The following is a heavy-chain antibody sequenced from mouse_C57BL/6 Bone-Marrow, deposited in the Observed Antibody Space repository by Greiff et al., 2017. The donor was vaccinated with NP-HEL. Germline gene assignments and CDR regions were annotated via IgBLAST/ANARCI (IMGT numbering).Heavy chain of an antibody. Sequence: DVHLVESGGGLVQPGGSLKLSCAASGFTFSDYGMAWVRQAPRKGPEWVAFISNLAYSIYYADTVTGRFTISRENAKNTLYLEMSSLRSEDTAMYYCARHYYGSSYRGAMDYWGQGTSVTVSS. CDR2: ISNLAYSI. V-gene: IGHV5-15*01. CDR3: ARHYYGSSYRGAMDY. D-gene: IGHD1-1*01. J-gene: IGHJ4*01. CDR1: GFTFSDYG.